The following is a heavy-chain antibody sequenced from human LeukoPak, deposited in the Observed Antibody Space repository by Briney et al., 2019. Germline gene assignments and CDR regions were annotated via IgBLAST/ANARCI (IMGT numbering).Heavy chain of an antibody. Sequence: SETLSLTCAVYGGSFSGYYWSWIRQPPGKGLEWIGEINHSGSTNYNPSLKSRVTMSVDTSKNQFSLKLSSVTAADTAVYYCARGVLRYFDWLNYFDYWGQGTLVTVSS. CDR3: ARGVLRYFDWLNYFDY. D-gene: IGHD3-9*01. CDR2: INHSGST. V-gene: IGHV4-34*01. CDR1: GGSFSGYY. J-gene: IGHJ4*02.